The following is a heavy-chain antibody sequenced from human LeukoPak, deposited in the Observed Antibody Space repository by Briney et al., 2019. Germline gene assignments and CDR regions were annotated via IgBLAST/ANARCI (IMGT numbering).Heavy chain of an antibody. D-gene: IGHD3-22*01. J-gene: IGHJ4*02. CDR2: INHSGST. CDR3: ARTSDSSGYDFDY. Sequence: KPSETLSLTCAVSGGSFSGYYWSWIRQPPGKGLEWIGEINHSGSTNYNPSLKSRVTISVDTSKNQFSLKLSSVTAADTAVYYCARTSDSSGYDFDYWGQGTLVTVSS. CDR1: GGSFSGYY. V-gene: IGHV4-34*01.